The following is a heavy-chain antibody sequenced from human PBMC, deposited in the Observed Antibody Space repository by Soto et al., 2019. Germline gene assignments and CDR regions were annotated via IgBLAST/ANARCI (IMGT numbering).Heavy chain of an antibody. V-gene: IGHV3-48*01. J-gene: IGHJ1*01. CDR2: ISSSSSTI. CDR1: GFTFSSYS. Sequence: GGSLRLSCAASGFTFSSYSMNWVRQAPGKGLEWVSYISSSSSTIYYADSVKGRFTISRDNAKNSLYLQMNSLRAEDTAVYYCARDGRAQYFQHWGQGTLVTVSS. CDR3: ARDGRAQYFQH.